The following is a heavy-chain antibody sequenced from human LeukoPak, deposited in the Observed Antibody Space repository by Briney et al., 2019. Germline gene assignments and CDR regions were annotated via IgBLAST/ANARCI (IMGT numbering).Heavy chain of an antibody. Sequence: SETLSLTCTVSGGSISSGGYYWSWIRQHPGKGLEWIGYIYYSGSTYYNPSLKSRVTISVDTSKNQFSLKLSSVTAADTAVYYCARHNRYSSSWYWYYFDYWGQGTLVTVSS. CDR2: IYYSGST. D-gene: IGHD6-13*01. J-gene: IGHJ4*02. CDR1: GGSISSGGYY. V-gene: IGHV4-31*03. CDR3: ARHNRYSSSWYWYYFDY.